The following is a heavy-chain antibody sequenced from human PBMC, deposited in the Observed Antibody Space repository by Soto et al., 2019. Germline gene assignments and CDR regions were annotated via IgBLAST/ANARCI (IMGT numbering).Heavy chain of an antibody. V-gene: IGHV1-3*01. CDR2: INAGNGNT. CDR3: AMWLRGYSYDEGFDY. D-gene: IGHD5-18*01. J-gene: IGHJ4*02. Sequence: VASVKVSCKASGYTFTSYAMHWVRQAPGQRLEWMGWINAGNGNTKYSQKFQGRVTITRDTSASTAYMELSSLRSEDTAVYYCAMWLRGYSYDEGFDYWGQGTLVTVSS. CDR1: GYTFTSYA.